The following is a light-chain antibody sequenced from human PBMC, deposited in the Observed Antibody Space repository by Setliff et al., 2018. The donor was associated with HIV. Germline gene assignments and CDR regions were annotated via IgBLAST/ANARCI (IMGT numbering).Light chain of an antibody. CDR3: QSYDSSLSGYV. V-gene: IGLV1-40*01. CDR1: RSNIGAGYD. CDR2: GNS. Sequence: QSALGQPPSVSGAPGQRVTISCTGSRSNIGAGYDVQWYQQLPGTAPKLVMFGNSNRPSGVPDRFSDSKSGTSASLAISGLQAEDEADYYCQSYDSSLSGYVFGTGTKVNVL. J-gene: IGLJ1*01.